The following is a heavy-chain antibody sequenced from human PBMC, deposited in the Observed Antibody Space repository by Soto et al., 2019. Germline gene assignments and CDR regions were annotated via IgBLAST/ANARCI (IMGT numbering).Heavy chain of an antibody. Sequence: SGTLSLTCTVYGGSFSGYYWSWIRQPPGKGLEWIGEINHSGSTNYNPSLKSRVTISVDTSKNQFSLKLSSVTAADTAMYYCARGLTTMNRGNWFDPWGQGTLVTVSS. CDR2: INHSGST. J-gene: IGHJ5*02. CDR1: GGSFSGYY. CDR3: ARGLTTMNRGNWFDP. V-gene: IGHV4-34*01. D-gene: IGHD3-22*01.